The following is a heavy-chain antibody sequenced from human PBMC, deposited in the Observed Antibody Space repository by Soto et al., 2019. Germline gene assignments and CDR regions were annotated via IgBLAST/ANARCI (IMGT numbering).Heavy chain of an antibody. J-gene: IGHJ3*02. CDR2: ISSSSSYI. Sequence: GGSLRLSCAASGFTFSSYSMNWVRQAPGKGLEWVSSISSSSSYIYYADSVKGRFTISRDNAKNSLYLQMNSLRAEDTAVYYCARDLRTGDPAFDIWGQGTMVTVSS. CDR3: ARDLRTGDPAFDI. CDR1: GFTFSSYS. V-gene: IGHV3-21*01. D-gene: IGHD7-27*01.